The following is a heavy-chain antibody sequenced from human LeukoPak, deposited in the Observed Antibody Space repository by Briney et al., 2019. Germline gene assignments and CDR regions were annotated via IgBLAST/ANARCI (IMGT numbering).Heavy chain of an antibody. CDR1: GYTFPDYY. J-gene: IGHJ5*02. V-gene: IGHV1-2*02. CDR3: ARDGSRWYLTSVRT. CDR2: INPNNGGT. D-gene: IGHD6-19*01. Sequence: ASVTVSFLPSGYTFPDYYMHGVRLAPGQGLEWMRWINPNNGGTHYAQKFQGRVTMTSDTSITTSYMELSRLTSGDTAVYYCARDGSRWYLTSVRTWGQGTLVTVSS.